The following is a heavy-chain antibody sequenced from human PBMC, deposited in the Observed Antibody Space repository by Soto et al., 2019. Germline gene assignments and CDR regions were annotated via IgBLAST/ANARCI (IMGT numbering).Heavy chain of an antibody. J-gene: IGHJ4*02. V-gene: IGHV1-18*01. CDR3: ARSQSGDYEGCGY. CDR2: ISASNGNT. D-gene: IGHD4-17*01. Sequence: QVQLVQSGAEVKKPGASVKVSCKASGYTFTNYGINWVRQAPGQGLEWMGWISASNGNTNYAQRVQGRVTMTTDTSASTAYMELRSLRSDDTAVYYCARSQSGDYEGCGYWGQGTLVTVSS. CDR1: GYTFTNYG.